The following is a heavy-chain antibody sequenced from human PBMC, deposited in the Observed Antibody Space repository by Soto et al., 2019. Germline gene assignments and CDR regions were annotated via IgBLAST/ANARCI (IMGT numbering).Heavy chain of an antibody. J-gene: IGHJ3*02. CDR3: ARSSFNVLRFLEWLPKNDAFDI. CDR1: GYTFTGYY. Sequence: ASVKVSCKASGYTFTGYYMHWVRQAPGQGLEWMGWINPNSGGTNYAQKFQGRVTMTRDTSISTAYMELSRLRSDDTDVYYCARSSFNVLRFLEWLPKNDAFDIWGAGTMLTV. CDR2: INPNSGGT. V-gene: IGHV1-2*02. D-gene: IGHD3-3*01.